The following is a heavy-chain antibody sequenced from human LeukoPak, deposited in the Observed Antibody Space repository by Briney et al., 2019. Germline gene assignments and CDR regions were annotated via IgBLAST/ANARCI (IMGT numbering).Heavy chain of an antibody. D-gene: IGHD3-10*01. Sequence: PSETLSLTCTVSGGSISSGGYYWSWIRQPPGKGLEWIGYIYYSGTTYYNPSLRSRLTISVDTSKNQFSLKLSSVTAADTAVYYCARYGSGSNDYWGQGTLVTVSS. CDR3: ARYGSGSNDY. CDR2: IYYSGTT. CDR1: GGSISSGGYY. J-gene: IGHJ4*02. V-gene: IGHV4-30-4*01.